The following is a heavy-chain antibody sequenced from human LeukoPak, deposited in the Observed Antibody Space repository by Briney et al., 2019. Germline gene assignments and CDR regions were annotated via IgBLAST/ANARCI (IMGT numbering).Heavy chain of an antibody. Sequence: SVKVSCKASGGTFSSYTISWVRQAPGQGLEWMGRIIPILGIANYAQKFQGRVTITADKSTSTAYMELSSLRSEDTAVYYCAREASFHYGYTVDYWGQRTLVTVSS. J-gene: IGHJ4*02. CDR2: IIPILGIA. CDR1: GGTFSSYT. V-gene: IGHV1-69*04. D-gene: IGHD4-17*01. CDR3: AREASFHYGYTVDY.